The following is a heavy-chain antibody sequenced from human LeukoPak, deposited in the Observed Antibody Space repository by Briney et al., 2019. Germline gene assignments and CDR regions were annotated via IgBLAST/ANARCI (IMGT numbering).Heavy chain of an antibody. Sequence: ASVKVSCKASGYTFTSYGISWVRQAPGQGLEWMGWISAYNGNANYAQKLQGRVTLTRDMSTSTDYLELSSLRSEDTAVYYCARDNSVRDEAWWFNPWGQGTLVTVSS. CDR1: GYTFTSYG. V-gene: IGHV1-18*01. CDR2: ISAYNGNA. CDR3: ARDNSVRDEAWWFNP. D-gene: IGHD3-10*01. J-gene: IGHJ5*02.